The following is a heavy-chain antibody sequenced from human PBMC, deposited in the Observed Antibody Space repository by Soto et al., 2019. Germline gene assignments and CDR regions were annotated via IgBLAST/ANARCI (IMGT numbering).Heavy chain of an antibody. CDR2: IKSKTVGGTT. J-gene: IGHJ6*02. D-gene: IGHD6-19*01. V-gene: IGHV3-15*01. Sequence: GGSLRLSCAASGFTFSNAWMSWVRQAPGKGLEWVGRIKSKTVGGTTDYAAPVKGRFTISREDSKNTLYLQMNSLKTEDTAVYYCTTDQQWLVLGYHYGMDVWGQGTTATVCS. CDR3: TTDQQWLVLGYHYGMDV. CDR1: GFTFSNAW.